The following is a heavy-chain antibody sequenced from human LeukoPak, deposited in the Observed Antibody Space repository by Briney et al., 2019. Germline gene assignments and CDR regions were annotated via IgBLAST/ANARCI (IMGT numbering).Heavy chain of an antibody. J-gene: IGHJ3*02. V-gene: IGHV1-18*01. Sequence: ASVKVSCKASGYTFTSYGISWVRQAPGQGLEWMGWISAYSGNTNYAQKLQGRVTMTTDTSTSTAYMELRSLRSEDTAVYYCAGVVVVAAAGAFDIWGQGTMVIVSS. CDR1: GYTFTSYG. D-gene: IGHD2-15*01. CDR2: ISAYSGNT. CDR3: AGVVVVAAAGAFDI.